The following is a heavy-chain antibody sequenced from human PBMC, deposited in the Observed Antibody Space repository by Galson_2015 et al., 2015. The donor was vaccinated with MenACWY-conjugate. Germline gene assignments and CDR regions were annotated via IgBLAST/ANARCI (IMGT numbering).Heavy chain of an antibody. J-gene: IGHJ6*02. CDR1: GYSFSSYW. CDR2: MSPGDSNT. D-gene: IGHD1-26*01. CDR3: ARHPPGGRGMDV. Sequence: QSGAEVKKPGESLKISCKGSGYSFSSYWVGWVRQMSGKGLEGMGLMSPGDSNTTYSPSFHGQVTLSANKSITTAYLQWTSLKASDTAMYYCARHPPGGRGMDVWGQGTMVTVSS. V-gene: IGHV5-51*01.